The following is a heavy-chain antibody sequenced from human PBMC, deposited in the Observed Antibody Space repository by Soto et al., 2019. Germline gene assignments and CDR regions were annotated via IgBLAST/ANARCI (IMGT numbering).Heavy chain of an antibody. CDR2: ISSSSSYI. D-gene: IGHD4-17*01. V-gene: IGHV3-21*01. Sequence: SGGSLRLSCAASGFTFSSYSMNWVRQAPGKGLEWVSSISSSSSYIYYADSVKGRFTISRDNAKNSLYLQMNSLRAEETAVYYCERDYGEKEYYYYGMDVWGQGTTVTVSS. J-gene: IGHJ6*02. CDR3: ERDYGEKEYYYYGMDV. CDR1: GFTFSSYS.